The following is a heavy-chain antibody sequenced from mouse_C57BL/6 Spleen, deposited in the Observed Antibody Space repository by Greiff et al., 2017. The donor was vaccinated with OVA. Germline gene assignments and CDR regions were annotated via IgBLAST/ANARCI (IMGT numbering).Heavy chain of an antibody. J-gene: IGHJ3*01. Sequence: VQLQQSDAELVKPGASVKISCKVSGYTFTDHTIHWMKQRPEQGLEWIGYIYPRDGSTKYNEKFKGKATLTADKSSSTAYMQLNSLTSEDSAVYVCAREYYGSSDGCAYWGQGTLVTLSA. D-gene: IGHD1-1*01. CDR1: GYTFTDHT. CDR2: IYPRDGST. V-gene: IGHV1-78*01. CDR3: AREYYGSSDGCAY.